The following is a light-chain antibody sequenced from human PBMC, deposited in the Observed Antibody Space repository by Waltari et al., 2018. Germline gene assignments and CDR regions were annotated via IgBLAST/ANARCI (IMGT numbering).Light chain of an antibody. CDR2: GSS. CDR3: QHYLRLPVT. Sequence: SCRASQSVSRALTWYQQKPGQAPRLLIYGSSTRATGIPDRFSGSGSGTDFSLTISRLEPDDFAVYYCQHYLRLPVTFGQGTTVEI. J-gene: IGKJ1*01. CDR1: QSVSRA. V-gene: IGKV3-20*01.